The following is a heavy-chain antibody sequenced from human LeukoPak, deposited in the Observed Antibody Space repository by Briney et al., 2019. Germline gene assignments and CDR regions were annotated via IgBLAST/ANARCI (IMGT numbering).Heavy chain of an antibody. CDR3: ASYNYDYVWGSSPDLDY. Sequence: GGSLRLSCAASGFTFSSYSMNWVRQAPGKGLEWVSSISSSSSCIYYADSVKGRFTISRDNAKNSLYLQMNSLRAEDTAVYYCASYNYDYVWGSSPDLDYWGQGTLVTVSS. CDR1: GFTFSSYS. J-gene: IGHJ4*02. CDR2: ISSSSSCI. D-gene: IGHD3-16*01. V-gene: IGHV3-21*01.